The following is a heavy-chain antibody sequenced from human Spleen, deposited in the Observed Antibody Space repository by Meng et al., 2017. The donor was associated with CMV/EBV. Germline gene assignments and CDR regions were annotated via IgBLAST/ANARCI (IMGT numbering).Heavy chain of an antibody. Sequence: ASVKVSCKASGYTFTNYGVSWVRQAPGQGLEWMGWISAYSGNTNYAQKLQGRVTMTTGTSTSTAYMELRSLRSDDTAVYYCARGHRSRYDFWSGYLRVDGMDVWGQGTTVTVSS. CDR2: ISAYSGNT. CDR1: GYTFTNYG. V-gene: IGHV1-18*01. J-gene: IGHJ6*02. CDR3: ARGHRSRYDFWSGYLRVDGMDV. D-gene: IGHD3-3*01.